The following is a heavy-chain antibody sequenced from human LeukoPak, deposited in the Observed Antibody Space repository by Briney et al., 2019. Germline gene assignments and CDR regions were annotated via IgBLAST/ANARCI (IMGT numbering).Heavy chain of an antibody. J-gene: IGHJ4*02. CDR2: ISAYNGNT. V-gene: IGHV1-18*01. CDR3: ARVYSSSWYVYYFDY. CDR1: GYTFTGYG. D-gene: IGHD6-13*01. Sequence: ASVKVSCKASGYTFTGYGISWVRQAPGQGLEWMGWISAYNGNTNYAQKLQGRVTMTTDTSTSTAYMELRSLRSDDTAVYYCARVYSSSWYVYYFDYWGQGTLVTVSS.